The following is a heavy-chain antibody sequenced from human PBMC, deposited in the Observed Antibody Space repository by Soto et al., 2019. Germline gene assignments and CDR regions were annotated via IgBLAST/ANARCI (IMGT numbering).Heavy chain of an antibody. D-gene: IGHD5-12*01. V-gene: IGHV4-59*08. Sequence: PSETLSLTCTVSGASISRYYWSWIRQSPGKGLEWIGYLYNTGSTIYNPSLKSRVTISVDTSKNQFSLKLSSVTAADTAVYYCARHYGDGYDYIDYWGQGTLVTVSS. CDR3: ARHYGDGYDYIDY. J-gene: IGHJ4*02. CDR2: LYNTGST. CDR1: GASISRYY.